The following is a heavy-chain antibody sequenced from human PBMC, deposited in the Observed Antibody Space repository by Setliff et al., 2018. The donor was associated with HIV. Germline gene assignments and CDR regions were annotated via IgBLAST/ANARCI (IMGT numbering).Heavy chain of an antibody. CDR2: IYNSGST. V-gene: IGHV4-59*11. CDR1: GGSISSHH. Sequence: PSETLSLTCSVSGGSISSHHWSWIRQPPGKGLEWIGSIYNSGSTNYNPSLTSRVTISVDTSKHQFSLKLSSVTAADTAVYYCARVYPQYDSSGYYSYWGQGTLVTVSS. CDR3: ARVYPQYDSSGYYSY. D-gene: IGHD3-22*01. J-gene: IGHJ4*02.